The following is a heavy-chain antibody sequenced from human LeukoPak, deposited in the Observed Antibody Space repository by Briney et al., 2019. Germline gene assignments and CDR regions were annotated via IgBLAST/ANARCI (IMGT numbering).Heavy chain of an antibody. J-gene: IGHJ4*02. V-gene: IGHV1-69*06. CDR1: GGTFSSYA. Sequence: ASVKVSCKASGGTFSSYAISWVRQAPGQGLEWMGGIIPIFGTANYAQKFQGRVTITADKSTSTAYMGLSSLRSEDTAVYYCAREISDYDILTGYYKSRYFDYWGQGTLVTVSS. CDR2: IIPIFGTA. CDR3: AREISDYDILTGYYKSRYFDY. D-gene: IGHD3-9*01.